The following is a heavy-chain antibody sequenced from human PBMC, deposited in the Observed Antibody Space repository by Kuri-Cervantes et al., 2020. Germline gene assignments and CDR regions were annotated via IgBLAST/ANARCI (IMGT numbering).Heavy chain of an antibody. CDR2: IYHSGST. V-gene: IGHV4-30-2*01. D-gene: IGHD2-21*02. J-gene: IGHJ4*02. Sequence: SETLSLTCAVSGGSISSGGYSWSWIRQPPGKGLEWIGYIYHSGSTYYNPSLKSRVTISVDTSKNQFSLKLSSVTAADTAVYYCARGIVVVTAGGGLGFDYRGQGTLVTVSS. CDR1: GGSISSGGYS. CDR3: ARGIVVVTAGGGLGFDY.